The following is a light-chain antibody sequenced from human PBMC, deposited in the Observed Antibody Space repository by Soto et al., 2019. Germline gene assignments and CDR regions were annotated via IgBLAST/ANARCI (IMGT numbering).Light chain of an antibody. CDR2: WAS. CDR3: QQYYRPWT. Sequence: DIVMTQSPDSLAVSLGERATINCKSSQSVFYSSNNKNYLAWYQQKPGQPPKLLIYWASTRESGVTDRVSGSGSGTDFTLTISSLQAEDVAVYYCQQYYRPWTFGQGTKVEIK. CDR1: QSVFYSSNNKNY. V-gene: IGKV4-1*01. J-gene: IGKJ1*01.